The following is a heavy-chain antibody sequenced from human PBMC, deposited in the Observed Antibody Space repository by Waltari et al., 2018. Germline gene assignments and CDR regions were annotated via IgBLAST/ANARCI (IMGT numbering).Heavy chain of an antibody. CDR2: IYAGCST. J-gene: IGHJ5*02. Sequence: EEQLLESGGGLVQPGGYLRLSCVGSGFACSASAMNWVCQAPGKGLEWVAVIYAGCSTYYADSIDGRFSISRDNSKKTVFLEMNGLRREDTAVYFCASKQISTSGVLIDRWGQGVLVTVSS. CDR3: ASKQISTSGVLIDR. V-gene: IGHV3-23*03. CDR1: GFACSASA. D-gene: IGHD3-3*01.